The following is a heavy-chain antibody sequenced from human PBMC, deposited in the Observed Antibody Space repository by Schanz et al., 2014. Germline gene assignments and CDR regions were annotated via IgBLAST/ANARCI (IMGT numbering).Heavy chain of an antibody. CDR2: ISSSSSYI. V-gene: IGHV3-21*01. J-gene: IGHJ4*02. CDR1: GFTFSSYS. CDR3: ARANYRRKINFDY. Sequence: EVQLVESGGGLVKPGGSLRLSCAASGFTFSSYSMNWVRQAPGKGLEWVSSISSSSSYIYYADSVKGRFTISRDNAKNSLYLQMNSLRAEDTAVYYCARANYRRKINFDYWGRGTLVTVSS. D-gene: IGHD3-10*01.